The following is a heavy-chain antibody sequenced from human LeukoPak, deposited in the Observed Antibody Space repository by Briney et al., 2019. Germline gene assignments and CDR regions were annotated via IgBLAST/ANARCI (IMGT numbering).Heavy chain of an antibody. V-gene: IGHV4-34*01. CDR1: GGSFSNYY. Sequence: SETLSLTCAVYGGSFSNYYWSWIRQPPGKGLEWIGEINHSGSTNYNPSLKNRVTISVDTSKNQFSLKLSSVTAADTAVYYCARGYSGYDLDYWGQGTLVTVSS. J-gene: IGHJ4*02. CDR2: INHSGST. D-gene: IGHD5-12*01. CDR3: ARGYSGYDLDY.